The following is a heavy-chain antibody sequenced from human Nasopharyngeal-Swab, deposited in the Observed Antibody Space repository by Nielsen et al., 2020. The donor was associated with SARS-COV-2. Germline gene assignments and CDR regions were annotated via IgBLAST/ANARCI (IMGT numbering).Heavy chain of an antibody. CDR3: ARAGVGIFGVVTAFDY. J-gene: IGHJ4*02. Sequence: SETLSLTCTVSGGSISSYYWSWIRQPPATGLEWIGYIYYSGSTYYNPSLKSRVTISLDTSKNQFSLKLSSVTAADTAVYYCARAGVGIFGVVTAFDYWGQGTLVTVSS. V-gene: IGHV4-59*01. CDR1: GGSISSYY. CDR2: IYYSGST. D-gene: IGHD3-3*01.